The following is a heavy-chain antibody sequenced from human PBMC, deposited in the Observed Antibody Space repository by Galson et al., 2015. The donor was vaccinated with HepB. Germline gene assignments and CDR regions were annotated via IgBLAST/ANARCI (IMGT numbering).Heavy chain of an antibody. CDR3: ARGPEVVAATPRSPYYYYGMDV. CDR1: GGTFSSYA. V-gene: IGHV1-69*06. D-gene: IGHD2-15*01. Sequence: SVKVSCKASGGTFSSYAISWVRQAPGQGLEWMGGIITIFGTANYAQKFQGRVTITADKSTSTAYMELSSLRSEDTAVYYCARGPEVVAATPRSPYYYYGMDVWGQGTTVTVSS. CDR2: IITIFGTA. J-gene: IGHJ6*02.